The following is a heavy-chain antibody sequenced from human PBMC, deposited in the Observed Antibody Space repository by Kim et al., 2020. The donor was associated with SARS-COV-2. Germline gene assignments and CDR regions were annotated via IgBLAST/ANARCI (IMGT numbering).Heavy chain of an antibody. D-gene: IGHD6-19*01. J-gene: IGHJ6*03. V-gene: IGHV4-34*01. CDR2: INHSGST. Sequence: SETLSLTCAVYGGSFSGYYWSWIRQPPGKGLEWIGEINHSGSTNYNPSLKSRVTISVDTSKNQFSLKLSSVTAADTAVYYCARGTRQWVVRGSYYYSIDV. CDR3: ARGTRQWVVRGSYYYSIDV. CDR1: GGSFSGYY.